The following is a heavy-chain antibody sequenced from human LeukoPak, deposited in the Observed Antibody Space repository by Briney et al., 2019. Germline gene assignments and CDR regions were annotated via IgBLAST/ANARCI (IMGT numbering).Heavy chain of an antibody. J-gene: IGHJ2*01. CDR2: IYSGGTT. CDR1: GFIVKSNY. V-gene: IGHV3-53*01. Sequence: GGSLRLSCAASGFIVKSNYMSWVRQAPGKGLEWVSIIYSGGTTYHADAVKGRFTISRDDSRNTLYLQMNDLRVDDTAVYYCTRGGADSWAVAVAAAMRNWYFDLWGRGTLVTISS. CDR3: TRGGADSWAVAVAAAMRNWYFDL. D-gene: IGHD2-15*01.